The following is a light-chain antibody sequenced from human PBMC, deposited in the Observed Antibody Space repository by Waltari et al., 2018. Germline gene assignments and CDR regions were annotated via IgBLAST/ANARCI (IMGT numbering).Light chain of an antibody. CDR3: QQYYITPLS. CDR1: QRLFYSSNNKHY. V-gene: IGKV4-1*01. CDR2: WAS. J-gene: IGKJ4*01. Sequence: DVVMTQSPDFRAGSRGEGATIHCKSSQRLFYSSNNKHYLAWYQQKPGQPPKLLISWASTRESGVPDRFSGSGSGTDFTLTISSLQAEDVAIYFCQQYYITPLSFGGGTRVEIK.